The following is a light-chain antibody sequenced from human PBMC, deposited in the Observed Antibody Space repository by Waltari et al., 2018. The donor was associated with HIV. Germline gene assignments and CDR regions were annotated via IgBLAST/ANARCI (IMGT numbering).Light chain of an antibody. CDR1: QNVYSNY. CDR3: QQFGSPAPWT. CDR2: EAS. Sequence: IVLTQSPGTLSLSPGSRATLSCRASQNVYSNYVAWYQQRPGQSPRLLIYEASKRAAGVPDRFIGGGSGADFTLTIARLEPEDSGMYFCQQFGSPAPWTFGQGTKVDIK. J-gene: IGKJ1*01. V-gene: IGKV3-20*01.